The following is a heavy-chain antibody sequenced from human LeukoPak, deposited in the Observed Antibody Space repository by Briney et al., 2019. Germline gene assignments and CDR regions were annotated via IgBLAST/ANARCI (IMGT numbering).Heavy chain of an antibody. Sequence: SETLSLTCTVSGGSISSYYWSWIRQPPGKGLEWIGYIYCSGSTNYNPSLKSRVTISVDTSKNQFSLKLSSVTAADTAVYYCARDRLLDYDFWSGYYRLHYYYGMDVWGQGTTVTVSS. CDR3: ARDRLLDYDFWSGYYRLHYYYGMDV. CDR2: IYCSGST. V-gene: IGHV4-59*01. CDR1: GGSISSYY. J-gene: IGHJ6*02. D-gene: IGHD3-3*01.